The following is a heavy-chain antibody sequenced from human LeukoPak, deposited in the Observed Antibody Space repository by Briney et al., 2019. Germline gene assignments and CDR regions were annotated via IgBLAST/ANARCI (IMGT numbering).Heavy chain of an antibody. CDR1: GFTFRDYY. CDR3: ARRSTVPNNYYRDY. D-gene: IGHD1-1*01. J-gene: IGHJ4*02. V-gene: IGHV3-11*01. Sequence: GGSLRLSCAASGFTFRDYYISWIRPAQGKGLEWIAYISSSGSTTYYGDSVKGRFTIYRDNAKNSLSLQMNSLRADDTAVYYCARRSTVPNNYYRDYWGQGALVTVSS. CDR2: ISSSGSTT.